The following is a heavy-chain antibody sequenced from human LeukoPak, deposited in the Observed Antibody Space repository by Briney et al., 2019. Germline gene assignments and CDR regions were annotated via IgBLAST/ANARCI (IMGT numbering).Heavy chain of an antibody. CDR3: ARQLPTAAADTRGYFEY. V-gene: IGHV4-39*01. J-gene: IGHJ4*01. D-gene: IGHD6-13*01. Sequence: PSETLSLTCSVSGGSISNADYYWGWIRQAPGKGLDWIGSIFYGERNHYNPSLKSRATMSVDTSKNQFSLKLTSVTAADAAMYYCARQLPTAAADTRGYFEYWGQGAVVTVSS. CDR2: IFYGERN. CDR1: GGSISNADYY.